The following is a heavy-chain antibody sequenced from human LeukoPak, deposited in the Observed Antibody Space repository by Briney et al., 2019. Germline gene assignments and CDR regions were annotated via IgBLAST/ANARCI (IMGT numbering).Heavy chain of an antibody. V-gene: IGHV3-48*02. J-gene: IGHJ3*02. CDR1: GFTFSSYA. Sequence: PGGSLRLSCAASGFTFSSYAMSWVRQAPGKGLEWVSFIGLSSRTMYYADSVKGRFTISRDDAKNSLYLQMNSLSDEDTAVYYCARDYAYAFDIGGQGTMVTVSS. CDR2: IGLSSRTM. D-gene: IGHD2-2*01. CDR3: ARDYAYAFDI.